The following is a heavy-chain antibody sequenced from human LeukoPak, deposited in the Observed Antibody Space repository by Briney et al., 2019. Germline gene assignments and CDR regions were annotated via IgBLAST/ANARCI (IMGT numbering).Heavy chain of an antibody. J-gene: IGHJ4*02. D-gene: IGHD5-12*01. CDR3: ARGGHVDVVATIPI. CDR2: INPNSGGT. V-gene: IGHV1-2*02. CDR1: GYTFTGYY. Sequence: ASVRVSCKASGYTFTGYYMHWVRQAPRQGLEWMGWINPNSGGTNYAQKFQGRVTMTRDTSINTAYMELNSLKSGDTALYYCARGGHVDVVATIPIWGQGTLVTVSS.